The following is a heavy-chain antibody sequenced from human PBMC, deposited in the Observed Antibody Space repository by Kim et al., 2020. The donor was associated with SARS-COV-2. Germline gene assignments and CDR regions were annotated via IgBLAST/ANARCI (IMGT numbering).Heavy chain of an antibody. J-gene: IGHJ4*01. Sequence: SETLSLTCAVYGGSFSGYYWSWIRQPPGKGLEWIGEINHSGSTNYNPSLKSRVTISVDTSKNQFSLKLSSVTAADTAVYYCARGKQYQLLLRGAFDYWG. CDR2: INHSGST. D-gene: IGHD2-2*01. V-gene: IGHV4-34*01. CDR1: GGSFSGYY. CDR3: ARGKQYQLLLRGAFDY.